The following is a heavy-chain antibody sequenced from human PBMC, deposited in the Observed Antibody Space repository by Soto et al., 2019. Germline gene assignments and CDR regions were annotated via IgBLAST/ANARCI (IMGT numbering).Heavy chain of an antibody. D-gene: IGHD1-26*01. V-gene: IGHV3-30*18. CDR2: ISYDGSNE. CDR1: GFTFSNYG. CDR3: AKAGGWEPLRRSDNWFDP. J-gene: IGHJ5*02. Sequence: GGSLRLSCAASGFTFSNYGMHWVRQAPGKGLEWVALISYDGSNEYYADSVKGRFTISRDNSKNTLYLQMNSLRAEDTAVYYCAKAGGWEPLRRSDNWFDPWGQGTLVTVSS.